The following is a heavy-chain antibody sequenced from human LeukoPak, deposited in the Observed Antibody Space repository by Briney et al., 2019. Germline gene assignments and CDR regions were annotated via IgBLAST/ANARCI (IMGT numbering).Heavy chain of an antibody. V-gene: IGHV3-11*06. Sequence: PAGSLRLSCAASGFTFSNYYMSWVRQAPGKGLEWVSYINCSSGYTNYAGSVKGRFTISRENAKQSLYLQVNSLRAEDTAVYYCARRYEVLTGMLADYYYPMYVWGQGTTVTVSS. D-gene: IGHD3-9*01. J-gene: IGHJ6*01. CDR3: ARRYEVLTGMLADYYYPMYV. CDR1: GFTFSNYY. CDR2: INCSSGYT.